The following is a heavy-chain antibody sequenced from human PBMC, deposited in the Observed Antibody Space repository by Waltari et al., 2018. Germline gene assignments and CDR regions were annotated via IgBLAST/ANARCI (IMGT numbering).Heavy chain of an antibody. CDR3: ARLEVGSSSWTFDY. V-gene: IGHV4-38-2*01. CDR1: GYSISSGYS. J-gene: IGHJ4*02. Sequence: QVQLQESGPGLVKPSETLSLTCAVSGYSISSGYSWGWIRQPPGKGLEWIGSIYHSGSTYYNPSLKSRVTISVDTSKNQFSLKLSSVTAADTAVYYCARLEVGSSSWTFDYWGQGTLVTVSS. D-gene: IGHD6-13*01. CDR2: IYHSGST.